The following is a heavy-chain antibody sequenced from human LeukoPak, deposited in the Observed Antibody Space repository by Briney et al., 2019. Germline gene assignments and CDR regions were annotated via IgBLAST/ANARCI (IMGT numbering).Heavy chain of an antibody. Sequence: SQTLSLTWTVSGGSISSGGYYWSWIRQHPGKGLEWIGYIYYSGSTYYNPSLKSRVTISVDTSKNQFSLKLSSVTAADTAVYYCARAPRGYSSSWDFDYWGQGTLVTVSS. CDR1: GGSISSGGYY. D-gene: IGHD6-13*01. J-gene: IGHJ4*02. CDR3: ARAPRGYSSSWDFDY. V-gene: IGHV4-31*02. CDR2: IYYSGST.